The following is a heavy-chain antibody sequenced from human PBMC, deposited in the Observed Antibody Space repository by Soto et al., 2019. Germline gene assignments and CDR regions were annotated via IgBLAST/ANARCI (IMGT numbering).Heavy chain of an antibody. V-gene: IGHV3-23*01. J-gene: IGHJ6*02. CDR3: AEDTNTMIVVVDYGMDV. CDR2: ISGSGGST. D-gene: IGHD3-22*01. Sequence: EVQLLESGGGLVQPGGSLRLSCAASGFTFSSYAMSWVRQAPGKGLEWVSAISGSGGSTYYADSVKGRFTISRDNSKNTLYLQMNSLRAEDTAVYYCAEDTNTMIVVVDYGMDVWGQGTTVTVSS. CDR1: GFTFSSYA.